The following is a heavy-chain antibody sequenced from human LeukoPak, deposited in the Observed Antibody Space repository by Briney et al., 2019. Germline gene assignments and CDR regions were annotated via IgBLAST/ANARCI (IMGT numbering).Heavy chain of an antibody. J-gene: IGHJ4*02. CDR2: IYTSGST. Sequence: PSETLSLTCTVCGGTISSGSYYWSWIRQPAGKGLEWIGRIYTSGSTNYNPSLKSRVTISVDTSKNQSSLKLSSVTAADTAVYYCVGGGSEFDYWGQGTLVTVSS. D-gene: IGHD2-15*01. CDR1: GGTISSGSYY. V-gene: IGHV4-61*02. CDR3: VGGGSEFDY.